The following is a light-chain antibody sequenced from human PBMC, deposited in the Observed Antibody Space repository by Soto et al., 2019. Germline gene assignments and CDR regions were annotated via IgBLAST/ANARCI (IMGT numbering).Light chain of an antibody. Sequence: EIVLTQSPATLSVFPGEKATLSCGASQSVSNNLAWYHQKPGQAPRPLIYGASTRATGVPARFSGSGSGTEFTLTISCLQSEDSAIYYCQQYSSWPFTFGRGTKVAIE. CDR3: QQYSSWPFT. V-gene: IGKV3-15*01. CDR1: QSVSNN. J-gene: IGKJ3*01. CDR2: GAS.